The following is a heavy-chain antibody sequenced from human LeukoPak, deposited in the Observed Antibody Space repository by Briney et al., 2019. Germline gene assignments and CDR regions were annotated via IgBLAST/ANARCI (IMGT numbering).Heavy chain of an antibody. CDR2: ISYSGST. Sequence: PSETLSLTCAVYVGSFSGYYWTWIRQPPGKGLEWIGYISYSGSTYYNPSLKSRVTMSVDTSKNQFSLKLSSVTAADTAVYYCAREFAWEPLFNWGQGTLVTVSS. D-gene: IGHD1-26*01. CDR1: VGSFSGYY. V-gene: IGHV4-30-4*08. J-gene: IGHJ4*02. CDR3: AREFAWEPLFN.